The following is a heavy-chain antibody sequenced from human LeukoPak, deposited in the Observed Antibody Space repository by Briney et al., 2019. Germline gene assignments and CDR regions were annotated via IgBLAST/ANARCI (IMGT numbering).Heavy chain of an antibody. CDR3: ARDVVPAAGGGMDV. V-gene: IGHV1-2*02. Sequence: SVKVSCKASGYTFTGYYMHWVRQAPGQGLEWMGWINPNSGGTNYAQKFQGRVTMTRDTSISTAYMELTSLKSDDTAVYYCARDVVPAAGGGMDVWGQGTTVTVSS. CDR2: INPNSGGT. J-gene: IGHJ6*02. CDR1: GYTFTGYY. D-gene: IGHD2-2*01.